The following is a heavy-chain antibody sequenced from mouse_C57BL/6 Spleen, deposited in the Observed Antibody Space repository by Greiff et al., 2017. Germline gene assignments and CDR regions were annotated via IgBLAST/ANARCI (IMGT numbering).Heavy chain of an antibody. Sequence: QVQLQQPGAELVMPGASVKLSCKASGYTFTSYWMHWVKQRPGQGLEWIGEIDPSDSYTNYNQKFKGKSTLTVDKSSSTAYMRLSSLTSEDSAVYYCANDGSSPFDVWGTGTTVTVSS. J-gene: IGHJ1*03. CDR2: IDPSDSYT. CDR3: ANDGSSPFDV. V-gene: IGHV1-69*01. D-gene: IGHD1-1*01. CDR1: GYTFTSYW.